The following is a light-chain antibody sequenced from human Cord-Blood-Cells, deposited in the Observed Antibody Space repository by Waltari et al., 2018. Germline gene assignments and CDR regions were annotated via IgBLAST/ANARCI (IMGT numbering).Light chain of an antibody. CDR3: QQYNSSMYT. CDR1: QSISSW. CDR2: NAS. V-gene: IGKV1-5*03. J-gene: IGKJ2*01. Sequence: DIQMTQSPSTLSASVGYRVTIPCRASQSISSWLAWYQQKPGKAPKLLIYNASSLESGVPSRCSGSGSGTEFTLTISSLQPDDFATYYCQQYNSSMYTFGQGTKLEIK.